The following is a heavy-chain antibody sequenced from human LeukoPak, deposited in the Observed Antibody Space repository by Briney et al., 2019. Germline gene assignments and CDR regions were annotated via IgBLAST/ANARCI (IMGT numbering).Heavy chain of an antibody. J-gene: IGHJ4*02. CDR1: GGSFSGYY. Sequence: SETLSPTCAVYGGSFSGYYWSWIRQPPGKGLEWIGEINHSGSTNYNPSLKSRVTISVDTSKNQFSLKLSSVTAADTAVYYCARGLRGSGSAAYYFDYWGQGTLVTVSS. D-gene: IGHD3-10*01. V-gene: IGHV4-34*01. CDR3: ARGLRGSGSAAYYFDY. CDR2: INHSGST.